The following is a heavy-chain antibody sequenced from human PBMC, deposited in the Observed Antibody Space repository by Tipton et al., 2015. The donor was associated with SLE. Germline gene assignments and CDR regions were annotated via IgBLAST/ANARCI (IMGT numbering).Heavy chain of an antibody. J-gene: IGHJ6*02. CDR2: ISHSGST. Sequence: TLSLTCAVSGGSFSGYSWNWIRQSPGKGLEWIGEISHSGSTNYNPSLKSRGSITVETSKNQISLKLSSVTAADTAVYYCARTGIVVVPAINYYYYFGMDVWGQGTSITVSS. CDR1: GGSFSGYS. D-gene: IGHD2-2*01. V-gene: IGHV4-34*01. CDR3: ARTGIVVVPAINYYYYFGMDV.